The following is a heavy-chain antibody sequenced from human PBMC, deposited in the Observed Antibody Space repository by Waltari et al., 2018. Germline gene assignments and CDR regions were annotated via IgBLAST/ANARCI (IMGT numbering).Heavy chain of an antibody. CDR1: GGSISSSSSS. J-gene: IGHJ5*02. CDR2: IYYSGSTYYGGST. D-gene: IGHD5-12*01. Sequence: QLQLQESGPGLVKPSETLSLTCTVSGGSISSSSSSWGWIRQSPGKGLEWIGNIYYSGSTYYGGSTYYNPTLKSRVSISGDTSKNQFSLKLSSVTAADTAVYYCARHWKKSGYRFDPWGQGTLVTVSS. CDR3: ARHWKKSGYRFDP. V-gene: IGHV4-39*01.